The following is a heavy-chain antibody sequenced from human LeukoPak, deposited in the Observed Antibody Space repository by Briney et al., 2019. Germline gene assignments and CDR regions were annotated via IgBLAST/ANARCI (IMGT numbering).Heavy chain of an antibody. CDR3: ARHGSAWSFDY. Sequence: SETLSLTCTVSGGSISSYYWSWIRQPPGKGLEWMGYIYNSGSMNNNPSLKSRVTISVDTTKNQFSLKLTSVTAADTAVYYCARHGSAWSFDYWGQGTRVTVSS. V-gene: IGHV4-59*08. D-gene: IGHD6-19*01. CDR2: IYNSGSM. J-gene: IGHJ4*02. CDR1: GGSISSYY.